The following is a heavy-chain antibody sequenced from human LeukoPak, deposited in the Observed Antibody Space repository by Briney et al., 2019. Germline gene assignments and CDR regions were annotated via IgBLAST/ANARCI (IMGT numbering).Heavy chain of an antibody. CDR1: GYSFNDYY. D-gene: IGHD3-3*01. CDR2: IRGDNGGT. J-gene: IGHJ6*03. CDR3: ARGLTVSIGNDFPYYYYYMDV. Sequence: ASVKVSCKASGYSFNDYYIHWVRQAPGQGLEWMGWIRGDNGGTNYAQKFRGRVTMTRDTSTTTVYMERSRLRSDDTAVYYCARGLTVSIGNDFPYYYYYMDVWGKGTTVTVS. V-gene: IGHV1-2*02.